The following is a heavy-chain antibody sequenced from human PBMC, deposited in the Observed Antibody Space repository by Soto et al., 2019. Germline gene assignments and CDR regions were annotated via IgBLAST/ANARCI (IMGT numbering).Heavy chain of an antibody. Sequence: SETLSLTCTVSCGSISSYYWSWIRQPPGKGLEWIGYIYYSGSTNYNPSLKSRVTISVDTSKNQFSLKLSSVTAADTAVYYCARGRSGSYYLYWGQGTLVTVSS. J-gene: IGHJ4*02. D-gene: IGHD1-26*01. CDR3: ARGRSGSYYLY. V-gene: IGHV4-59*01. CDR2: IYYSGST. CDR1: CGSISSYY.